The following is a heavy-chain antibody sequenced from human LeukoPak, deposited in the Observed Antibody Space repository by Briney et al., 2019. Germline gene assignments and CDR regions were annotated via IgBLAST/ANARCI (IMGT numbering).Heavy chain of an antibody. Sequence: GGSLRLSCAASGFTFSSYAMHWVRQAPGKGLEWVAVISSDGSNKYYADSVKGRFTISRDNSKNTLYLQMSSLRPGDTAVYYCAKTDLWSGYGLDYWGQGTLVTVSS. D-gene: IGHD3-3*01. V-gene: IGHV3-30-3*02. CDR3: AKTDLWSGYGLDY. CDR1: GFTFSSYA. J-gene: IGHJ4*01. CDR2: ISSDGSNK.